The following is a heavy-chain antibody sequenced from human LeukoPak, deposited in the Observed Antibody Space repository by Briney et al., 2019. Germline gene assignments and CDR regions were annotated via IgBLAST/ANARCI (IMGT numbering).Heavy chain of an antibody. CDR3: ARDRIPKIKVDAFDI. CDR1: GFTFSNFD. J-gene: IGHJ3*02. D-gene: IGHD2-21*01. V-gene: IGHV3-23*01. Sequence: GGSLRLSCTASGFTFSNFDMSWVSQDPGEGLEWVSCISGSGGTTYYADSVKGRFIISRDNSKKTLYLQMNSLSAEDTAVYYCARDRIPKIKVDAFDIWGHGTMVTVSS. CDR2: ISGSGGTT.